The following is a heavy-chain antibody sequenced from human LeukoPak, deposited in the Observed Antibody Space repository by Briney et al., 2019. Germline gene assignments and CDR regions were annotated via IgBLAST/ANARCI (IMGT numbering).Heavy chain of an antibody. Sequence: SETLSLTCAVYGGSFSGYYWTWVRQPPGKGLEWIGEINHSGSTNYNPSLKSRVTISVDTSKNQFSLKLSSVTAADTAVYYCARGGRRDRRGVVVDYWGQGTLVTVSS. CDR1: GGSFSGYY. D-gene: IGHD2-15*01. CDR3: ARGGRRDRRGVVVDY. V-gene: IGHV4-34*01. J-gene: IGHJ4*02. CDR2: INHSGST.